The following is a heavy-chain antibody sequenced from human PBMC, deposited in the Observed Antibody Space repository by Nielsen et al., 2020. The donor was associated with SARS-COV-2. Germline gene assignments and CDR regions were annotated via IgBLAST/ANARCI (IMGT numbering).Heavy chain of an antibody. D-gene: IGHD3-10*01. J-gene: IGHJ4*02. CDR1: GGSISSGGYY. CDR3: ARAGVWFGELLYDY. V-gene: IGHV4-31*03. Sequence: SETLSLTCTVSGGSISSGGYYWSWIRQHPGKGLEWIGYIYYSGSTYYNPSLKSRVTISVDTSKNQFSLKLSSVTAADTAVYYCARAGVWFGELLYDYWGQGTLVTVSS. CDR2: IYYSGST.